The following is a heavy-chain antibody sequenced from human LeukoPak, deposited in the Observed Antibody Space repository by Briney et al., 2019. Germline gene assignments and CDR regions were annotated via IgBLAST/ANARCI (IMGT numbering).Heavy chain of an antibody. CDR2: INHSGST. J-gene: IGHJ4*02. D-gene: IGHD1-26*01. CDR1: GGSFSGYY. CDR3: ADGGATSYFDY. Sequence: LETLSLTCAVYGGSFSGYYWSWIRQPPGKGLEWIGEINHSGSTNYNPSLKSRVTISVDTSKNQFSLKLSSVTAVDTAVYYCADGGATSYFDYWGQGTLVTVSS. V-gene: IGHV4-34*01.